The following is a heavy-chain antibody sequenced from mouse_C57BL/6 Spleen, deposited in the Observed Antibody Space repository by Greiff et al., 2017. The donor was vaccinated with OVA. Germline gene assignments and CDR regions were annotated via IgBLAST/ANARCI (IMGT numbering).Heavy chain of an antibody. J-gene: IGHJ2*01. Sequence: VQLQQPGAELVKPGASVKLSCKASGYTFTSYWMQWVKQRPGQGLEWIGEIDPSDSYTNYNQKFKGKATLTVDTSSSTAYMQLSSLTSDDSAVYYCARRGDYYYFDYWGQGTTLTVSS. CDR1: GYTFTSYW. CDR3: ARRGDYYYFDY. D-gene: IGHD2-4*01. V-gene: IGHV1-50*01. CDR2: IDPSDSYT.